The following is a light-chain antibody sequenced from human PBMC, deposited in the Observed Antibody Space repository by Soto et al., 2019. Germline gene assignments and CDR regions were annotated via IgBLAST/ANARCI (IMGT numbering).Light chain of an antibody. J-gene: IGKJ5*01. CDR3: QQRSNSIT. CDR1: QSVSSY. Sequence: EIVLTQAPSAPSLSPGERATLSCRASQSVSSYLAWYQQKPGQAPRLLIYDASNRATGIPARFSGSGSGTDFTLTISSLEPEDFALYYCQQRSNSITFGQGTRLEIK. CDR2: DAS. V-gene: IGKV3-11*01.